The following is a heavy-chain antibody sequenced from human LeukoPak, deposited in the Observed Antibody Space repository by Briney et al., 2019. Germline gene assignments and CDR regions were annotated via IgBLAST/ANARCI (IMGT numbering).Heavy chain of an antibody. J-gene: IGHJ3*02. Sequence: GSLRLSCTASGFTFSDHAMSWVRQAPGKGLEWIGYIYYSGSTNYNPSLKSRVTISVDKSKNQFSLKLSSVTAADTAVYYCARALDYGGPDAFDIWGQGTMVTVSS. V-gene: IGHV4-59*11. CDR1: GFTFSDHA. CDR3: ARALDYGGPDAFDI. CDR2: IYYSGST. D-gene: IGHD4-17*01.